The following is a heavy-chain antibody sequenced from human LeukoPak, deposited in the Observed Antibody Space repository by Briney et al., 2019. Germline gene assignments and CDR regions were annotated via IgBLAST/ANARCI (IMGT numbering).Heavy chain of an antibody. CDR3: AKGYFDWLFPFDY. J-gene: IGHJ4*02. CDR1: GFTFDDYA. D-gene: IGHD3-9*01. Sequence: PGGSLRLSCAASGFTFDDYAMHWVRQAPGKGLEWVSGISWNSGSIGYADSVKGRFTISRDNAKNSLYLQMNSLRVGDTALYYCAKGYFDWLFPFDYWGQGTLVTVSS. CDR2: ISWNSGSI. V-gene: IGHV3-9*01.